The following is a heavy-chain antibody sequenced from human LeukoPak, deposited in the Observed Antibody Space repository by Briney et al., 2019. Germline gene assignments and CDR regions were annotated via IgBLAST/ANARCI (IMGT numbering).Heavy chain of an antibody. CDR3: ARDPAPHCDILTGYWRWYFDY. J-gene: IGHJ4*02. V-gene: IGHV3-33*01. CDR2: IWYDGSNK. D-gene: IGHD3-9*01. CDR1: GFTFSSYG. Sequence: GGSLRLSCAASGFTFSSYGMHWVRQAPGKGLEWVAVIWYDGSNKYYADSVKGRFTISRDNSKNTLYLQMNSLRAEDTAVYYCARDPAPHCDILTGYWRWYFDYWGQGTLVTVSS.